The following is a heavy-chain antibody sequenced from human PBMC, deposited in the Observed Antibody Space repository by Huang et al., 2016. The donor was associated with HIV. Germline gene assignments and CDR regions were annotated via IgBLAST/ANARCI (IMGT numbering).Heavy chain of an antibody. CDR2: IIPIFGTA. J-gene: IGHJ4*02. D-gene: IGHD3-22*01. CDR1: GGTFSSYA. V-gene: IGHV1-69*13. CDR3: ARARGYYDSSVSYYFDY. Sequence: QVQLVQSGAEVKKPGSSVKVSCKASGGTFSSYAISWVRQAPGQGLEWMGGIIPIFGTANYAQKSQGRVTITADESTSTAYMELSSLRSEDTAVYYCARARGYYDSSVSYYFDYWGQGTLVTVSS.